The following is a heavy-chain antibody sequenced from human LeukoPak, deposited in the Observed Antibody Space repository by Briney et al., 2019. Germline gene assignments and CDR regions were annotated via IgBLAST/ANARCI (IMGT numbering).Heavy chain of an antibody. D-gene: IGHD4-23*01. J-gene: IGHJ4*02. CDR2: IKQNGSEK. V-gene: IGHV3-7*01. CDR3: ARASGNPGYFDY. CDR1: GFTFSGYS. Sequence: GGSLRLSCAASGFTFSGYSMSWVRQAPGKGLEWVANIKQNGSEKYYVDSVKGRFTISRDNAKNSLYLQMNSLRAEDTAVYYCARASGNPGYFDYWGQGTLVTVAS.